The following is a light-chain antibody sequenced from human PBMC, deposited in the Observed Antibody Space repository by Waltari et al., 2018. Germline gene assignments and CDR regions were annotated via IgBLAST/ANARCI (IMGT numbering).Light chain of an antibody. J-gene: IGKJ2*02. V-gene: IGKV4-1*01. CDR3: QQYYSTPCT. Sequence: DIVMTQSPDSLAVSLGERATINCKSSQSVLYSSNNKNYLAWYQQKPGQPPKLLIYWASTRESGVPDRFRGSGSGTDVTLTISSLQAEDVAVYYCQQYYSTPCTFGQGTKLEIK. CDR1: QSVLYSSNNKNY. CDR2: WAS.